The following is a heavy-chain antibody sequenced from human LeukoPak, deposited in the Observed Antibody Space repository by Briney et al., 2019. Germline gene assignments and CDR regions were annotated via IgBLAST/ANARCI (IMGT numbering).Heavy chain of an antibody. D-gene: IGHD6-13*01. CDR1: GAPISSNNW. V-gene: IGHV4-4*02. Sequence: SETLSLTCAVSGAPISSNNWWWSWVRQPPGKGLEWIGEIYHSGSTNYNPSLKSRVTMSVDKSKNQFSLKLSSVTAADAAVYYCASAEPRGIIWYPYWGQGTLVTVSS. CDR2: IYHSGST. CDR3: ASAEPRGIIWYPY. J-gene: IGHJ4*02.